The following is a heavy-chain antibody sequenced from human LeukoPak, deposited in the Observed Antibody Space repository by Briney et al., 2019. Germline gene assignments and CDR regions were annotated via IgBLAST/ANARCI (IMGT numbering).Heavy chain of an antibody. CDR3: TTSLPLWFGELNDY. V-gene: IGHV3-15*01. Sequence: PGGSLRLSCAASGFTFSNAWMSWVRQAPGKGLEWVGRIKSKTDGGTTDYAAPVKGRFTISRDDSKNTLYLQMNSLKTEDTAVYYCTTSLPLWFGELNDYWGQGTLVTVSS. CDR2: IKSKTDGGTT. J-gene: IGHJ4*02. D-gene: IGHD3-10*01. CDR1: GFTFSNAW.